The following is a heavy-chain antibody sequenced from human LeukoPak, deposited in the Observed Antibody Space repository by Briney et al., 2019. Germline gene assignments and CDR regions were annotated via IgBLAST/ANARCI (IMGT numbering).Heavy chain of an antibody. D-gene: IGHD3-10*01. V-gene: IGHV3-23*01. CDR2: ISGSGGST. CDR3: AKGGAVASKSITMVRGTRRYYYYMDV. CDR1: GFTFSSYG. Sequence: GGSLRLSCAASGFTFSSYGMTWVRQAPGKGLEWVSGISGSGGSTNYADSVKDRFTISRDNAKNTLYLQMNSLRAEDKAVYYCAKGGAVASKSITMVRGTRRYYYYMDVWGKGTTVTISS. J-gene: IGHJ6*03.